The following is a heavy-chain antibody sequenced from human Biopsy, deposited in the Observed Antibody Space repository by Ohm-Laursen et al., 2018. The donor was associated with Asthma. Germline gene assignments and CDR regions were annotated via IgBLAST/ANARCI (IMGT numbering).Heavy chain of an antibody. CDR3: ARAYGGSFFSGSFDI. Sequence: GSLRLSCTAPGFAFSNYPMSWVRQPPGKGLEWVSVIYSGGGTYYADSVQGRVTISRDNSKNTLSLQMNSLRAEDTAVYYCARAYGGSFFSGSFDIWGQGTMVTVSS. D-gene: IGHD4-23*01. V-gene: IGHV3-53*01. CDR2: IYSGGGT. CDR1: GFAFSNYP. J-gene: IGHJ3*02.